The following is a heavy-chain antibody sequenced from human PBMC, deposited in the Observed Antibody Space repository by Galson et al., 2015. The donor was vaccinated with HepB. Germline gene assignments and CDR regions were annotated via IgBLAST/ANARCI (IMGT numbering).Heavy chain of an antibody. D-gene: IGHD3-22*01. CDR1: GYTFTGYY. V-gene: IGHV1-69*13. CDR3: ARAMEYYDSSGYYYVFDY. J-gene: IGHJ4*02. CDR2: IIPIFGTA. Sequence: SVKVSCKASGYTFTGYYMHWVRQAPGQGLEWMGGIIPIFGTANYAQKFQGRVTITADESTSTAYMELSSLRSEDTAVYYCARAMEYYDSSGYYYVFDYWGQGTLVTVSS.